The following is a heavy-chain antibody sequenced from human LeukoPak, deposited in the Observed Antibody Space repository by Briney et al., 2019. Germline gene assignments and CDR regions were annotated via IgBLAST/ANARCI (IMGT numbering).Heavy chain of an antibody. V-gene: IGHV3-7*01. CDR2: IKQDGSEK. J-gene: IGHJ3*02. CDR3: ARREPTDAFDI. Sequence: GGSLRLSCAASGFTFSSYWVSWVRHAPGKGLEWVANIKQDGSEKYYVDSVKGRFTISRDNAKNSLYLQMNSLRAEDTAVYYCARREPTDAFDIWGQGTMVTVSS. D-gene: IGHD1-14*01. CDR1: GFTFSSYW.